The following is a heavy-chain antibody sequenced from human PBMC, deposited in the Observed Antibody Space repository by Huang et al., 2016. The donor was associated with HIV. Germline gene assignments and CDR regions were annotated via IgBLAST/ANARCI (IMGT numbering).Heavy chain of an antibody. J-gene: IGHJ5*02. CDR2: INPGKGNT. D-gene: IGHD5-12*01. CDR3: ASGQRMRESDIVATIPVS. Sequence: QVHLVQSGPEVKKPGASVKVSCKASGYNFTSRGLHWVRKAPGQRLEWMGYINPGKGNTKYSPKCKDRVTSTRDISANTAYMQLSRLTSEDTAVYYCASGQRMRESDIVATIPVSWGQGALVTVSS. V-gene: IGHV1-3*01. CDR1: GYNFTSRG.